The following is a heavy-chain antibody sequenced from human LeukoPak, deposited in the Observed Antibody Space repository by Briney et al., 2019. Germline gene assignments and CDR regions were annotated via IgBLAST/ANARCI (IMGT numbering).Heavy chain of an antibody. J-gene: IGHJ4*02. CDR1: GFTFSSYW. D-gene: IGHD6-19*01. CDR3: ARAGYSSGWFLPYFDY. Sequence: QPGGSLRLSCAASGFTFSSYWMSWVRQALGKGLEWVANIKQDGSEKYYVDSVKGRFTISSDNAKNSLYLQMNSLRAEDTAVYYCARAGYSSGWFLPYFDYWGQGTLVTVSS. CDR2: IKQDGSEK. V-gene: IGHV3-7*01.